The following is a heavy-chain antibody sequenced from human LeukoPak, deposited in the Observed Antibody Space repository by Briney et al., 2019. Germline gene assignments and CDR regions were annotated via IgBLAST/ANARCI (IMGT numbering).Heavy chain of an antibody. D-gene: IGHD6-25*01. CDR3: ATGGTRAATGRMGF. Sequence: GGSLRLSCAASGFTFSSFGMHWVRQAPGKGLEWVTVTSYDGNEKYYADSVKGRFTISRDNSKNTVYLQMNSLRAEDTAVYYRATGGTRAATGRMGFWGQGTLVTVSS. V-gene: IGHV3-30*03. CDR2: TSYDGNEK. CDR1: GFTFSSFG. J-gene: IGHJ4*02.